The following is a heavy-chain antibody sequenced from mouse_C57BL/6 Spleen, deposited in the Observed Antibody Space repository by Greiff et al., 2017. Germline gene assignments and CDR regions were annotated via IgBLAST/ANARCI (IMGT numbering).Heavy chain of an antibody. J-gene: IGHJ4*01. CDR1: GYTFTDHI. Sequence: VQLQQSGAELASPGASVTLSCKASGYTFTDHIMDWVKKRPGQGLEWIGRIYPVSGETNYNQKFMGKATFSVDRSSSTVYMVLNSLTSEDPAVYSCGRNSNYGGYAMAYWGQGTSVTVSA. V-gene: IGHV1-11*01. CDR3: GRNSNYGGYAMAY. CDR2: IYPVSGET. D-gene: IGHD2-5*01.